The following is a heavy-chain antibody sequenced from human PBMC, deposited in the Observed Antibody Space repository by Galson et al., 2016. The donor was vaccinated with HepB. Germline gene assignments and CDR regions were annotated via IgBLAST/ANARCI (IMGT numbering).Heavy chain of an antibody. CDR2: IYSGGST. CDR3: ARRSSPSSGWHYYFDY. V-gene: IGHV3-53*01. Sequence: SLRLSCAVSQFTFSTYAMNWVCQAPGKGLEWVSVIYSGGSTYYADSVKGRFTISRDNSKNTLYLRMNSLRAEDTAMYYCARRSSPSSGWHYYFDYWGQGTLVTVSS. D-gene: IGHD6-19*01. J-gene: IGHJ4*02. CDR1: QFTFSTYA.